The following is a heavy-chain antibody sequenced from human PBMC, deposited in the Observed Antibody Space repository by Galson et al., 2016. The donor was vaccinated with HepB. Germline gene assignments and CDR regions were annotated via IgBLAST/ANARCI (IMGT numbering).Heavy chain of an antibody. Sequence: SLRLSCAASGFTFSSFAMSWVRRVPGKGLEWVSAISGRGDRIRYAESVKGRFITSRDNSKNTLDVEMKSLRVEDTAVYYCAKEGWFGELLYGPFDFWGQGALVTVSS. CDR3: AKEGWFGELLYGPFDF. CDR2: ISGRGDRI. D-gene: IGHD3-10*01. J-gene: IGHJ4*02. CDR1: GFTFSSFA. V-gene: IGHV3-23*01.